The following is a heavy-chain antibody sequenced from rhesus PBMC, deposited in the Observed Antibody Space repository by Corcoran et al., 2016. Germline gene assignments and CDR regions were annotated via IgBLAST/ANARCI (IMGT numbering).Heavy chain of an antibody. J-gene: IGHJ4*01. D-gene: IGHD6-31*01. CDR2: IYGRGGRT. CDR3: ATKREYSSGGFDY. Sequence: QVQLQESGPGLVKPSETLPLTCAVSGASISSNYWSWIRQAPGKGREWIGRIYGRGGRTDYNPALKSRVTITIDTSKNQVSLKLSSVTAADTAVYYCATKREYSSGGFDYWGQGVLVTVSS. CDR1: GASISSNY. V-gene: IGHV4S2*01.